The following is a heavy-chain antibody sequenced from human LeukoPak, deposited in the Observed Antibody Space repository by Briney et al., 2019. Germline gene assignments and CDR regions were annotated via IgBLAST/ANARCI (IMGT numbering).Heavy chain of an antibody. D-gene: IGHD3-10*01. CDR1: GFTFSDYY. V-gene: IGHV3-11*03. Sequence: GGSLRLSCVASGFTFSDYYMTWIRQAPGKGLEWLTWTSISGSDTRYADSVKGRFTISRDNAKNSLYLQMNSLGAEDTAVYYCASLVRQFTGAFDIWGQGKMVTVSS. J-gene: IGHJ3*02. CDR3: ASLVRQFTGAFDI. CDR2: TSISGSDT.